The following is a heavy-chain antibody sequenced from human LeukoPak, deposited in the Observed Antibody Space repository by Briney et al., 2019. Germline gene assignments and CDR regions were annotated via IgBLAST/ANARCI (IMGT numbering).Heavy chain of an antibody. J-gene: IGHJ4*02. Sequence: ASVKVSCKVSGYTHTELSMHWVRQAPGKGLEWMGGFDPEDGETIYAQKFQGRVTMTEDTSTDTAYMELSSLRSEDTAVYYCATEGLITMVRGAAFDYWGQGTLVTVSS. V-gene: IGHV1-24*01. CDR1: GYTHTELS. D-gene: IGHD3-10*01. CDR3: ATEGLITMVRGAAFDY. CDR2: FDPEDGET.